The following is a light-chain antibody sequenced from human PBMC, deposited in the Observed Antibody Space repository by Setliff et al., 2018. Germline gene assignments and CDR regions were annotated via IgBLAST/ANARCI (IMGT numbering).Light chain of an antibody. CDR1: SSDVGSYDL. J-gene: IGLJ1*01. Sequence: QSALTQPASVSGSPGQSITISCFGTSSDVGSYDLVSWYQQHPGKAPKLIIYGVSDRPSGVSNRFSGSKSGNTASLTISGLQTEDEADYYCNAYTSGTTYVFGTGTKVTVL. V-gene: IGLV2-14*03. CDR3: NAYTSGTTYV. CDR2: GVS.